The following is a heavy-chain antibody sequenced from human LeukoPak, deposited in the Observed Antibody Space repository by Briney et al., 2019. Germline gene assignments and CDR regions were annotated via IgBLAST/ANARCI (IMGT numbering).Heavy chain of an antibody. V-gene: IGHV1-18*01. CDR1: GYTFTSYG. CDR3: ARAELGSGYDYYYYYMDV. Sequence: GASVKVSCKASGYTFTSYGISWVRQAPGQGLEWMGWISAYNGNTNYAQKFQGRVTITADESTSTAYMELSSLRSEDTAVYYCARAELGSGYDYYYYYMDVWGKGTTVTVSS. J-gene: IGHJ6*03. CDR2: ISAYNGNT. D-gene: IGHD3-3*01.